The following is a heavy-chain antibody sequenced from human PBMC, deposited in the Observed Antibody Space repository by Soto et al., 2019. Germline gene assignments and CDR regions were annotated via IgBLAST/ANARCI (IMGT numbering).Heavy chain of an antibody. CDR2: INAGNGNT. Sequence: ASVKVSCKVSGYTFTSYAMHWVRQAPGQRLEWMGWINAGNGNTKYSQKFQGRVTITRDTSASTAYMELSSLRSEDTAVYYCARDQRIYSSCCYAFDYWRQGPRAFASS. CDR1: GYTFTSYA. D-gene: IGHD6-13*01. J-gene: IGHJ4*02. V-gene: IGHV1-3*01. CDR3: ARDQRIYSSCCYAFDY.